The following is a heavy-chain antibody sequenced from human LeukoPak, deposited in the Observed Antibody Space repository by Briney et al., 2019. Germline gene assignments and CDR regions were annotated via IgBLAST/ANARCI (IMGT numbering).Heavy chain of an antibody. CDR2: ITSNGDST. CDR3: ARTMGNGNSYYYYYMDV. J-gene: IGHJ6*03. Sequence: GGSLRLSCAASGFTFSTYAMHWVRQAPGKGLEYVSGITSNGDSTYYSNSVKGRFIISRDNSKYTLYLQMGSLRAEDMAVYFCARTMGNGNSYYYYYMDVWGKGTTVTVSS. CDR1: GFTFSTYA. D-gene: IGHD2/OR15-2a*01. V-gene: IGHV3-64*01.